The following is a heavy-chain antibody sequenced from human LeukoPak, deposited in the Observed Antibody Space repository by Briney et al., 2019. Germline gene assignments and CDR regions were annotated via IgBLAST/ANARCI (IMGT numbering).Heavy chain of an antibody. Sequence: ASVKVSFKASGSTFTSYGISWVRQAPGQGLEWMGWISAYNGNTNYAQKLPGRVSMTTDTSTSTAYMELSSLRSDDTAVYYCASGTITMVRGVYYYYGMDVWGQGTTVTVSS. CDR1: GSTFTSYG. CDR2: ISAYNGNT. V-gene: IGHV1-18*01. J-gene: IGHJ6*02. CDR3: ASGTITMVRGVYYYYGMDV. D-gene: IGHD3-10*01.